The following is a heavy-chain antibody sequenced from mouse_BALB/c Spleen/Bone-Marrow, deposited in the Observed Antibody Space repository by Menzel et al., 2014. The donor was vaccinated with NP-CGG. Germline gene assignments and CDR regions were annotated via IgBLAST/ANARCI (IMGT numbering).Heavy chain of an antibody. V-gene: IGHV5-4*02. D-gene: IGHD2-14*01. CDR3: ARDGDYTYAWFAY. CDR2: ISDGGSYT. Sequence: EVKLMESGGGLVKPGGSLKLSCAASGFTFSDYYMYWVRQTPEKRLEWVATISDGGSYTFYPGSVKGRFTISRDNAKNNLYLQMSSLKSEDTAMYYCARDGDYTYAWFAYWGQGTLVTVSA. J-gene: IGHJ3*01. CDR1: GFTFSDYY.